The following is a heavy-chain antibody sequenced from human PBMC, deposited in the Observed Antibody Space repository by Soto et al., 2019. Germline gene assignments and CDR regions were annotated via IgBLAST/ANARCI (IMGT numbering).Heavy chain of an antibody. D-gene: IGHD3-16*02. CDR1: GFSLSTSGVG. V-gene: IGHV2-5*02. J-gene: IGHJ4*02. Sequence: SGPTLVNPTQTLTLTCTFSGFSLSTSGVGVGRIRQPPGKALEWLALIYWDDDKRYSPSLKSRLTITKDTSKNQVVLTTTNMDPVDTATYYCARQYYDYIWGSYRTYYFDYWGQGTLVTVSS. CDR3: ARQYYDYIWGSYRTYYFDY. CDR2: IYWDDDK.